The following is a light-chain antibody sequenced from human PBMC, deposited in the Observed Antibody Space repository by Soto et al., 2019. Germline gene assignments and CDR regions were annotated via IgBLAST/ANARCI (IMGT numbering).Light chain of an antibody. CDR2: AAS. V-gene: IGKV1-39*01. J-gene: IGKJ1*01. CDR1: QTINNY. CDR3: QQGYSTAWT. Sequence: DIQMTQSPSSLSASVGDRVTITCRASQTINNYVNWYQHKPGKAPKVLIYAASSLQSGVPSRFSGSGSGTDFSLTISSLQPEDFATYYCQQGYSTAWTAGQGTKVDIK.